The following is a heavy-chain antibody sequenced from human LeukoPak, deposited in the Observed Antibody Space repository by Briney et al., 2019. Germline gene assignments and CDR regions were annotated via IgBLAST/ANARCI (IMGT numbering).Heavy chain of an antibody. V-gene: IGHV3-21*01. D-gene: IGHD1-26*01. CDR3: ARAYSGTYGLGYYYMDV. CDR1: GFTFSSYI. J-gene: IGHJ6*03. CDR2: ISSSSNYI. Sequence: GGSLRLSCAASGFTFSSYIINWVRQAPGKGLEWVSSISSSSNYIYYADSVKGRFTISRDNAKNSLYLQMNSLRAEDTAVYYCARAYSGTYGLGYYYMDVWGKGTTVTVSS.